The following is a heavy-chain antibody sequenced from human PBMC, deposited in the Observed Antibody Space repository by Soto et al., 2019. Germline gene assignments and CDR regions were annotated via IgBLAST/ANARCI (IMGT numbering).Heavy chain of an antibody. CDR3: ARRYAYYFDY. D-gene: IGHD5-18*01. CDR2: IYYSGST. Sequence: SETLSLTCTVSGGSISSYYWSWIRQPPGKGLEWTGYIYYSGSTNYNPSLKSRVTISVDTSKNQLSLKLSSVTAADTAVYYCARRYAYYFDYWGQGPLVTVSS. CDR1: GGSISSYY. J-gene: IGHJ4*02. V-gene: IGHV4-59*08.